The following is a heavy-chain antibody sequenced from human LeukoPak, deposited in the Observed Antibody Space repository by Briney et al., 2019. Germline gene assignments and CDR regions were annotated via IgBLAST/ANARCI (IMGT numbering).Heavy chain of an antibody. D-gene: IGHD3-10*01. CDR1: RFTFSDYG. Sequence: SGGSLRLSCAASRFTFSDYGMHWVRQAPGKGLEWVAVISDDGGNKYYADSVKGRFTISRDNSKNTLYLQMNSLRAEDTAVYYCAKDYGGPDYWGQGTLVPVSS. CDR2: ISDDGGNK. CDR3: AKDYGGPDY. V-gene: IGHV3-30*18. J-gene: IGHJ4*02.